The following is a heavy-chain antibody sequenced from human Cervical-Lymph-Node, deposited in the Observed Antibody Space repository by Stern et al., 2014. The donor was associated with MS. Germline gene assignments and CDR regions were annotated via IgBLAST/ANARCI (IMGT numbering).Heavy chain of an antibody. D-gene: IGHD3-22*01. V-gene: IGHV4-59*01. Sequence: QLQLQESGPGLVKPSETLSLTCTVSGDSINDYYWSWVRQPPGKGLEWIGYVYHSGSTNYNPSLTTRVTMSVDSAKNLFSLKLNSVTAADSAVYYCARHSGYQGLDYWGQGTLVTVSS. CDR2: VYHSGST. CDR3: ARHSGYQGLDY. CDR1: GDSINDYY. J-gene: IGHJ4*02.